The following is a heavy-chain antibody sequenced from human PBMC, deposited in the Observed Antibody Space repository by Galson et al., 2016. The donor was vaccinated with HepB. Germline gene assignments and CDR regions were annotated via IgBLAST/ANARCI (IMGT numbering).Heavy chain of an antibody. J-gene: IGHJ3*02. CDR3: VRDVLFCISSNCKGDAYYI. CDR2: IMEDGSEK. Sequence: SLRLSCAASGFTLSRNWMTWVRHTPAKGLEWVANIMEDGSEKYYVDSVKGRFTISRDNAMNSLYLQMNSLRAEDTALYYCVRDVLFCISSNCKGDAYYIWGQGTMVTVSS. V-gene: IGHV3-7*01. CDR1: GFTLSRNW. D-gene: IGHD2-2*01.